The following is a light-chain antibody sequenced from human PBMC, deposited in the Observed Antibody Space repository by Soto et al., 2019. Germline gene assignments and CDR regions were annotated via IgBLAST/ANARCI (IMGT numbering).Light chain of an antibody. CDR2: DAS. V-gene: IGKV1-33*01. Sequence: IQMTQSPSSLSASVGDRVTIPCQASQDISNYLNWYQQKPGKAPKLLIYDASNLETGVPSRFSGSGSGTDFTFTISSLQPEDIATYYCQQYDNRLTFGPGTKVDIK. J-gene: IGKJ3*01. CDR1: QDISNY. CDR3: QQYDNRLT.